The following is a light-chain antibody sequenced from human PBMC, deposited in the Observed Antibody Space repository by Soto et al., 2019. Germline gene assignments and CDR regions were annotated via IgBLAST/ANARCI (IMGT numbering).Light chain of an antibody. J-gene: IGKJ4*01. CDR2: DAY. V-gene: IGKV3-15*01. CDR3: QQYDNWPLT. CDR1: QSVSNN. Sequence: IVLTHSPGTLSLSPVERATLSCSASQSVSNNYLAWYQPKPGQAPRLLIYDAYTRATGIPARFRGSGSGTEFTLTISSLQSEDFAVYYCQQYDNWPLTCGGGTKVDIK.